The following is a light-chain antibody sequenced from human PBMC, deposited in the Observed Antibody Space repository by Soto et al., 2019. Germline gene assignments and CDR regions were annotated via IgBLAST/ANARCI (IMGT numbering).Light chain of an antibody. J-gene: IGKJ1*01. V-gene: IGKV1-5*01. Sequence: DINMTQSPSALSACVGDRVTITCRASQSISSWLAWYQQKPGKAPKLLIYDASSLESGVPSRFSGSGSGTEFTLTISSLQPDDFATYYCQQYNSYSWPFGQGTKVDI. CDR2: DAS. CDR1: QSISSW. CDR3: QQYNSYSWP.